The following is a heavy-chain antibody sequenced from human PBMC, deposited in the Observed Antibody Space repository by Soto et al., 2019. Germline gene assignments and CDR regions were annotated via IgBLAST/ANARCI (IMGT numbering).Heavy chain of an antibody. CDR3: ARVVPGAEAWFGP. Sequence: ASVKVSCKTSGYTFSNYGITWVRQAPGQPLEWLGWISLYSDGTSYAQKFRGRVSMTTDTSTTTAYMELRSLRSDDTAVYYWARVVPGAEAWFGPWGQGTLVTVSS. CDR1: GYTFSNYG. V-gene: IGHV1-18*01. J-gene: IGHJ5*02. CDR2: ISLYSDGT.